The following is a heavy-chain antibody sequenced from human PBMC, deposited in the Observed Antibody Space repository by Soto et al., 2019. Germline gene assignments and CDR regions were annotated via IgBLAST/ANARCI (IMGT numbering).Heavy chain of an antibody. V-gene: IGHV1-18*01. CDR1: GYTFTSYG. Sequence: GASVKVSCKASGYTFTSYGISWVRQAPGQGLEWMGWISAYNGNTNYAQKLQGRVTMTTDTSTSTAYMELRSLRSDDTAVYYCARVEAWYSSSWYVGDYYYYYGMDVWGQGTTVTVSS. J-gene: IGHJ6*02. D-gene: IGHD6-13*01. CDR2: ISAYNGNT. CDR3: ARVEAWYSSSWYVGDYYYYYGMDV.